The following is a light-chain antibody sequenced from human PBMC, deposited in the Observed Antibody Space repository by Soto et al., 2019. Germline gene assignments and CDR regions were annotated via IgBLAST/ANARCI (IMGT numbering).Light chain of an antibody. CDR3: QQYNTYSSLT. V-gene: IGKV1-5*03. CDR1: QTISSW. Sequence: DIQMTQSPSTLSGSVGDRVTITCRASQTISSWLAWYQQKPGKGPKLLIYKASTLKSGVPARFSGSGSGTEFTLTISSLQPDDFATYYCQQYNTYSSLTFGGGTKVDIK. CDR2: KAS. J-gene: IGKJ4*01.